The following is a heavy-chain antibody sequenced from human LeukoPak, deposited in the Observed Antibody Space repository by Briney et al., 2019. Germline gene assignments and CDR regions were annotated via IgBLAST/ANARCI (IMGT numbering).Heavy chain of an antibody. CDR3: AREATGTTNTLYNWFDP. Sequence: PSETLSLTCTVSGDSIRNTDAYYWAWIRQPPGKGLEWIGYIYYSGSTYYNPSLKSRVTISVDTSKNQFSLKLSSVTAADTAVYYCAREATGTTNTLYNWFDPWGQGTLVTVSS. J-gene: IGHJ5*02. V-gene: IGHV4-30-4*08. CDR2: IYYSGST. D-gene: IGHD1-7*01. CDR1: GDSIRNTDAYY.